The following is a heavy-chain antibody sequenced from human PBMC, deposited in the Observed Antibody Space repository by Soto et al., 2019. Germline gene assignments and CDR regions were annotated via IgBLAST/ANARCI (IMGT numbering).Heavy chain of an antibody. CDR3: VRVVAIPGYPDH. V-gene: IGHV1-69*12. CDR2: IVPIVDTS. Sequence: QVQLVQSGAEVRQPASSVKVSCKTSGGTFSSYAISWVRQAPGQGLEWMGGIVPIVDTSTYAQKFQGRVTTTADESTSTVYMELSSLRSDDTAVYYCVRVVAIPGYPDHWGQGTLVTVSS. J-gene: IGHJ4*02. D-gene: IGHD5-12*01. CDR1: GGTFSSYA.